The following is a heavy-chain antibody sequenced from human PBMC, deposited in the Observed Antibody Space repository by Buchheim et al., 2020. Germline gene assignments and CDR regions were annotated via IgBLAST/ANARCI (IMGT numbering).Heavy chain of an antibody. CDR1: GFTLNNYG. V-gene: IGHV3-30*03. J-gene: IGHJ4*02. CDR2: ISFDGSNK. CDR3: ATSGKYYDDY. Sequence: QVQLVESGGGVVQPGRSLRLSCAASGFTLNNYGMHWVRQAPGKGLEWVALISFDGSNKYYADSVKGRFTISRDNSKNTLYLQLNSLRAEDTAVYYCATSGKYYDDYWGQGTL. D-gene: IGHD1-26*01.